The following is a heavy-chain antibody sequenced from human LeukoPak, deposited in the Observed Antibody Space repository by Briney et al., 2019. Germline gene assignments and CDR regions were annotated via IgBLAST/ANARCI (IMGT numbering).Heavy chain of an antibody. CDR1: GFTFSRYW. V-gene: IGHV3-7*04. D-gene: IGHD4-23*01. CDR3: ARYDYGGNYHN. J-gene: IGHJ4*02. Sequence: GGSLRLSCVASGFTFSRYWMSWVRQAPEKGLEWVANIKEDGSEKYYGDSVKGRFTISRDNAKNSLSLQMNSLRAEDTAVYYCARYDYGGNYHNWGQGTLVTVSS. CDR2: IKEDGSEK.